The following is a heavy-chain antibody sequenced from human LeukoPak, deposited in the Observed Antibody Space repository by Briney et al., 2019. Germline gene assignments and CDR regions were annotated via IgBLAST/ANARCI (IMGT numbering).Heavy chain of an antibody. CDR3: ARRGGSGRAFDY. J-gene: IGHJ4*02. CDR2: IYYAGST. CDR1: GASISGGTYY. D-gene: IGHD1-26*01. V-gene: IGHV4-39*01. Sequence: SETLSLTCSVTGASISGGTYYWGWIRQPPGKGLEWIGSIYYAGSTYDNPSLKSRVTISVDTSKNQFSLKLSSVTAADTAVYYCARRGGSGRAFDYWGQGTLVTVSS.